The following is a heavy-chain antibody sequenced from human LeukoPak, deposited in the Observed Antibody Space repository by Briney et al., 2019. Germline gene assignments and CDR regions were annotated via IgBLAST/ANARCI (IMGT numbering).Heavy chain of an antibody. J-gene: IGHJ1*01. CDR3: AKDRSGPAEH. CDR1: GFTFSTYD. CDR2: IGIAGDT. V-gene: IGHV3-13*01. Sequence: GGSLRLSCAASGFTFSTYDMHWVRQPTGKGPEWVSGIGIAGDTYYLGSVKGRFTISRENAKNTLYLQMNSLRAEDTAMYYCAKDRSGPAEHWGQGTLVTVSS.